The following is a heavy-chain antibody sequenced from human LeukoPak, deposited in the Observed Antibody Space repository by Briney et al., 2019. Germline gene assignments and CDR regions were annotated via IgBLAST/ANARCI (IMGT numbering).Heavy chain of an antibody. V-gene: IGHV4-31*03. CDR1: GDSISSGGYY. D-gene: IGHD3-3*01. CDR3: ARDRYDSYPMDV. CDR2: SYYSGST. J-gene: IGHJ6*02. Sequence: PSETLSLTCTVSGDSISSGGYYWSWIRQHPGKGLEWIGYSYYSGSTYYSPSLKSRATISVDTSKNQFSLNLSSVTAADTAVYYCARDRYDSYPMDVWGQGTTVTVSS.